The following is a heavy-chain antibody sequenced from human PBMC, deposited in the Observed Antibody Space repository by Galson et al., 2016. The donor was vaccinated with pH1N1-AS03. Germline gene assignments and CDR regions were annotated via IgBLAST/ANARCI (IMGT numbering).Heavy chain of an antibody. CDR1: TASFRGAY. CDR3: ARRPTGIDF. Sequence: SETLSLTCTVSTASFRGAYWTWIRQPRGKGLEWIGEIIIGRGIPPHYTPSLKRRVTISIDTSQHPLSLKLRSVTAADTGVYYCARRPTGIDFWGQGTQVTVSS. J-gene: IGHJ4*02. CDR2: IIIGRGIPP. D-gene: IGHD3-10*01. V-gene: IGHV4-34*12.